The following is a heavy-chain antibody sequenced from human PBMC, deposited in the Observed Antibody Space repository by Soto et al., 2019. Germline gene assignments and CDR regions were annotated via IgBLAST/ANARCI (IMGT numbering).Heavy chain of an antibody. CDR2: MSGSYT. Sequence: GGSVEVGCAASGVPLSIYTKSWVRQAPGKGLEWVSGMSGSYTYYADSVKGRFTISRDNSKNTLSLLMNSLRGDDTAVYYCASLGWGGVTPLYNWGPGSLVIV. CDR3: ASLGWGGVTPLYN. CDR1: GVPLSIYT. J-gene: IGHJ4*02. V-gene: IGHV3-23*01. D-gene: IGHD3-16*01.